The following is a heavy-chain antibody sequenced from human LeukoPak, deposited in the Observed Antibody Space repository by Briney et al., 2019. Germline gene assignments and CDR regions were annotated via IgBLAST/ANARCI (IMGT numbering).Heavy chain of an antibody. Sequence: TSSETLSLTCTVSGGSISSYYWSWIRQPPGKGLEWIGYVHYTGSTNYNPFHKSRLTISVDTSKNQFSLKVSSVTAADTAGYYCARHRSGIVGATPEFDYWGQGTLVTVSS. V-gene: IGHV4-59*08. CDR1: GGSISSYY. CDR2: VHYTGST. D-gene: IGHD1-26*01. J-gene: IGHJ4*02. CDR3: ARHRSGIVGATPEFDY.